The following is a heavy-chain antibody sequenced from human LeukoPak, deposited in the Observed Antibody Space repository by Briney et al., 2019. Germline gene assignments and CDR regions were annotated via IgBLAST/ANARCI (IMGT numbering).Heavy chain of an antibody. CDR1: GFTFSDYY. CDR3: ASSSWYPSHFDY. D-gene: IGHD6-13*01. V-gene: IGHV3-30-3*01. Sequence: GGSLRLSCAASGFTFSDYYMSWIRQAPGKGLEWVAVISYDGSNKYYADSVKGRFTISRDNSKNTLYLQMNSLRAEDTAVYYCASSSWYPSHFDYWGQGTLVTVSS. J-gene: IGHJ4*02. CDR2: ISYDGSNK.